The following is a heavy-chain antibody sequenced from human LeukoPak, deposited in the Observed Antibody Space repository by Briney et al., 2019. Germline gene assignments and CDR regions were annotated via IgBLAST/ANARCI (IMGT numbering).Heavy chain of an antibody. CDR2: ISGSGGST. J-gene: IGHJ6*04. Sequence: GGSLRLSCAASGFTFSSYAMSWVRQAPGKGLGWVSAISGSGGSTYYADSVKGRFTISRDNSKNTLYLQMNSLRAEDTAVYYCAKGDYGDYYYYGMDVWGKGTTVTVSS. V-gene: IGHV3-23*01. CDR3: AKGDYGDYYYYGMDV. D-gene: IGHD4-17*01. CDR1: GFTFSSYA.